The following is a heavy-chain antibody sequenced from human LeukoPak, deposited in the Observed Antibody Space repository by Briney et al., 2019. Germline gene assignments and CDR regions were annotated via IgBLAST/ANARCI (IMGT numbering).Heavy chain of an antibody. Sequence: GGSLRLSCAASGFTFSSYWMHWVRQAPGKGLVWVSRINSDGSSTIYADSVKGRFTISRDNAKNTLYLQMNSLRAEDTAVYYCARDRYYDFWSGVYYYGMDVWGQGTTVTVSS. D-gene: IGHD3-3*01. CDR2: INSDGSST. V-gene: IGHV3-74*01. CDR1: GFTFSSYW. J-gene: IGHJ6*02. CDR3: ARDRYYDFWSGVYYYGMDV.